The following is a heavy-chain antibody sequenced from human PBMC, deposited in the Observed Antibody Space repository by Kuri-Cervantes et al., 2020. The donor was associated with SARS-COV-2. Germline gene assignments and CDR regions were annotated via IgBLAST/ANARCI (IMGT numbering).Heavy chain of an antibody. D-gene: IGHD3-10*01. Sequence: SETLSLTCSASRGSINSHGSITSNFWTWIRQPPGRGLEWIGDVHSSGSTNYNPSLKSRVTISVDTSKNQFSLKLSSVTAADTAVYYCARYLYGSGSYYNSYYFDYWGQGTLVTVSS. CDR2: VHSSGST. V-gene: IGHV4-61*05. CDR1: RGSINSHGSITSNF. CDR3: ARYLYGSGSYYNSYYFDY. J-gene: IGHJ4*02.